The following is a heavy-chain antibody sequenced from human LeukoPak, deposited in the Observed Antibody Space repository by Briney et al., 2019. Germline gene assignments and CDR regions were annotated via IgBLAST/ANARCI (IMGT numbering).Heavy chain of an antibody. CDR3: ARERSYYYGSSGGYFDY. CDR1: GGSISSYY. V-gene: IGHV4-59*01. CDR2: IYYSGST. J-gene: IGHJ4*02. D-gene: IGHD3-22*01. Sequence: SETLSLTCTVSGGSISSYYWSWIRQPPGKGLEWIGYIYYSGSTNYNPSLKSRVTISVDTSKNQFSLKLSSVTAADTAVYYCARERSYYYGSSGGYFDYWGQGTLVTVSS.